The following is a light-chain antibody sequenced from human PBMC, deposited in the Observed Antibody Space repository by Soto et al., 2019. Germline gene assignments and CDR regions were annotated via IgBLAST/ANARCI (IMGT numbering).Light chain of an antibody. CDR3: SSYAGTNNYV. CDR1: STDIGGYDR. Sequence: QSALTQPASVSGSPGQSITISCTGTSTDIGGYDRVSWYQQHPGQAPKLMIYGVTNRPSDIPDRFSGSKSGNTASLTVSGLQAEDEADYYCSSYAGTNNYVFGTGTKLTVL. J-gene: IGLJ1*01. V-gene: IGLV2-8*01. CDR2: GVT.